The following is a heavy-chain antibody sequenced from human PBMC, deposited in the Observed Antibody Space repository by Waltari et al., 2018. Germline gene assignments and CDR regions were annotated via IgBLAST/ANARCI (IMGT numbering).Heavy chain of an antibody. CDR2: IHSGGTT. CDR3: ARVQGWPTIPDY. CDR1: GFPVSSDY. V-gene: IGHV3-53*01. D-gene: IGHD2-15*01. J-gene: IGHJ4*02. Sequence: EVQLVESGGGLIQPGGSLRLSCSAPGFPVSSDYLGWVRQAPGKVLEWISVIHSGGTTYYSDSVKGRFTISRDNSKNTLYLQMNSLRAEDTAVYYCARVQGWPTIPDYWGQGTLVTVSS.